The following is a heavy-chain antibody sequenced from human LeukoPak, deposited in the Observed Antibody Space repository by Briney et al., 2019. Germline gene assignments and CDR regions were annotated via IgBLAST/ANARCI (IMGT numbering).Heavy chain of an antibody. V-gene: IGHV3-23*01. D-gene: IGHD3-22*01. Sequence: GGSLRLSCAASGFTFGSYATSWVRQVPGKGLEWVSSISGSGGSTYYADSVKGRFTISRDNSKNTLYLQMNSLRAEDTAVYYCTKLYYYDSSGYWGQGTLVTVSS. CDR3: TKLYYYDSSGY. CDR1: GFTFGSYA. CDR2: ISGSGGST. J-gene: IGHJ4*02.